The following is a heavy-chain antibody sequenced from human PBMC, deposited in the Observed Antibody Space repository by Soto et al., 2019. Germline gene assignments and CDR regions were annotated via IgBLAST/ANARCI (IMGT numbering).Heavy chain of an antibody. J-gene: IGHJ6*02. CDR2: IYHVGST. CDR1: GASISSAFW. CDR3: ASVRGGYYYAMDV. V-gene: IGHV4-4*02. D-gene: IGHD3-10*02. Sequence: SETLSLTCAVSGASISSAFWWTWVRQAPGKGLEWIGEIYHVGSTKYNPYLKSRVTISVEKSNNQFSLELRSVTAADTAVYYCASVRGGYYYAMDVWGQGTTVTVSS.